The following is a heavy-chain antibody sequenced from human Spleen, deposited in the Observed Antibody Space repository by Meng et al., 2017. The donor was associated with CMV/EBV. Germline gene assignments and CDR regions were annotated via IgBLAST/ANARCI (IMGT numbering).Heavy chain of an antibody. V-gene: IGHV4-31*02. J-gene: IGHJ5*02. D-gene: IGHD2-15*01. CDR1: SINSGDYY. Sequence: SINSGDYYWSWIRQHPGKGLEWIGYIYHSGTTRYNPSLRSRVTMSMDTSKNQFSLKLSSVTAADTALYYCAREQVMVAAASTENWFDPWGQGTLVTVSS. CDR2: IYHSGTT. CDR3: AREQVMVAAASTENWFDP.